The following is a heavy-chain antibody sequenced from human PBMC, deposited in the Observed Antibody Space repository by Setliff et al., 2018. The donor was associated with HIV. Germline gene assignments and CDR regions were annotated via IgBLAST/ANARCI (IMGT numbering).Heavy chain of an antibody. Sequence: ASVKVSCKASGYTFTGYYMHWVRQAPGQGLEWMGWINPNSGDTKYAQKFQGRVTMTRDTSISTAYMELSRLRSDDTAVFYCARDYYGSGSYYYLDYWGQGTLVTVS. D-gene: IGHD3-10*01. CDR2: INPNSGDT. CDR1: GYTFTGYY. J-gene: IGHJ4*02. V-gene: IGHV1-2*02. CDR3: ARDYYGSGSYYYLDY.